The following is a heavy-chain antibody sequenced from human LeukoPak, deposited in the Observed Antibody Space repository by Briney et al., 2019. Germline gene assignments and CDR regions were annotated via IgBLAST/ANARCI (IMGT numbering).Heavy chain of an antibody. CDR1: GYTLTSYP. CDR2: INTNTGNP. V-gene: IGHV7-4-1*02. Sequence: ASVKVSCKASGYTLTSYPMNWVRQAPGQGLEWMGWINTNTGNPTYAQGFTGRFVFSLDTSVSTAYLQISSLKAEDTAVYYCAKRYYSGYDLGPRWFDPWGQGTLVTVSS. CDR3: AKRYYSGYDLGPRWFDP. D-gene: IGHD5-12*01. J-gene: IGHJ5*02.